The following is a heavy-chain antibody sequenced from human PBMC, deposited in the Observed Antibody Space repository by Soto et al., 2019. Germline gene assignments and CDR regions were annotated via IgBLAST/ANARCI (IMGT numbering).Heavy chain of an antibody. CDR1: GYSLTSYW. Sequence: GGSLKISCKCPGYSLTSYWISLVRHMPAKGLERMGRSERSDYYKNYSQPFPGHVTISASKSIDTAYLQETSLKASDTAMCYCARRLSSAYDAFDIWGERTMVRVS. V-gene: IGHV5-10-1*01. CDR2: SERSDYYK. J-gene: IGHJ3*02. D-gene: IGHD3-22*01. CDR3: ARRLSSAYDAFDI.